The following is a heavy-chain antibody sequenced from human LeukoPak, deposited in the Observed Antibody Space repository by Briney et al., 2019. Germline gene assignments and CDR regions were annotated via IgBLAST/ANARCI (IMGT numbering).Heavy chain of an antibody. J-gene: IGHJ5*02. Sequence: GASVKVSCKASGGTFSSYAISWVRQAPGQGLEWVGRIIPILGIANYAQKFQGRVTITADKSTCTAHMELSSLRSEDTAVYYCARDYCSRTSCYSSWFDPWGQGTLVTVSS. V-gene: IGHV1-69*04. D-gene: IGHD2-2*02. CDR1: GGTFSSYA. CDR3: ARDYCSRTSCYSSWFDP. CDR2: IIPILGIA.